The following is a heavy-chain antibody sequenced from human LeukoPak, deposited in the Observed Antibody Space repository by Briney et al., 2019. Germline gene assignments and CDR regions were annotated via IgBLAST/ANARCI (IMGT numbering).Heavy chain of an antibody. V-gene: IGHV3-21*06. CDR3: ARNPLISGYYYYYMDV. J-gene: IGHJ6*03. Sequence: GGSLRLSCAASGFTFSSYSMSWVRQAPGKVLEWVSSISSGGGYTYYADSVKGRFTISRDNPKNSLYMQMNSLRAEDTAVYYCARNPLISGYYYYYMDVWGKGTTVTVSS. CDR2: ISSGGGYT. D-gene: IGHD3-16*01. CDR1: GFTFSSYS.